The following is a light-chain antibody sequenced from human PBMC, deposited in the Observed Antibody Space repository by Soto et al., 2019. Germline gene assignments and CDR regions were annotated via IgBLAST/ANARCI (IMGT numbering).Light chain of an antibody. J-gene: IGKJ5*01. CDR2: GAS. Sequence: EIVMTQSPATLSVSTGERATLXXRASQSVSSNLAWYQQKPGQAPRLXIDGASTRATCSPARFSGSGAGTEFTLTISSLQSEDFAVYYCQQYNNWPITFGQGTRLEIK. V-gene: IGKV3-15*01. CDR1: QSVSSN. CDR3: QQYNNWPIT.